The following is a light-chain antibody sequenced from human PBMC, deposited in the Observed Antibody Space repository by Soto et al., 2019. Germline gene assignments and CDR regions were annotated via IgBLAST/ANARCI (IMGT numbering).Light chain of an antibody. Sequence: DIQMTQSPPSLSASVGDRVTITCQASEHINNYLNWYQQIPGKAPKLLIYDASNLAAGAPSRFSVSGSGTAFTFAISGLQPDDVATYYCQQYDSLPLTFGGGTKVDIK. V-gene: IGKV1-33*01. J-gene: IGKJ4*01. CDR2: DAS. CDR3: QQYDSLPLT. CDR1: EHINNY.